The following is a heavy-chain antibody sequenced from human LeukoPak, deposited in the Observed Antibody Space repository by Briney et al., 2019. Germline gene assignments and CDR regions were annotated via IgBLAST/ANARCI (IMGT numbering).Heavy chain of an antibody. CDR1: GFTFTTNA. V-gene: IGHV3-23*01. D-gene: IGHD2-8*01. J-gene: IGHJ4*02. CDR3: AKAYGTNGYFQLPIDF. CDR2: ITGDGITT. Sequence: GGSLRLSCAASGFTFTTNAMTWVRQAPGKGLECVSAITGDGITTYYADSVKGRFTISRDNSRYILYLQLTNLRAEDTAIYYCAKAYGTNGYFQLPIDFWGQGTLVTVSS.